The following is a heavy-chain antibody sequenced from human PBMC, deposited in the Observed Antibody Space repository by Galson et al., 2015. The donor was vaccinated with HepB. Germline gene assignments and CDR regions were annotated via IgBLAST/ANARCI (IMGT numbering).Heavy chain of an antibody. CDR2: TYYRSKWYN. V-gene: IGHV6-1*01. Sequence: CAISGDSVSSNSAAWNWIRQSPSRGLEWLGRTYYRSKWYNDYAVSVKSRITINPDTSKNQFSLQLNSVTPEDTAVYYCASSSGWDPPFDYWGQGTLVTVSS. J-gene: IGHJ4*02. D-gene: IGHD6-19*01. CDR1: GDSVSSNSAA. CDR3: ASSSGWDPPFDY.